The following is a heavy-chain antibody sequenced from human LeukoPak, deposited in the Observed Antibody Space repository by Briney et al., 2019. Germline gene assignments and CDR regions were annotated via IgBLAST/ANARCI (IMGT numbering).Heavy chain of an antibody. D-gene: IGHD4-23*01. CDR3: ARGDTVVTPGPFDY. V-gene: IGHV4-59*01. Sequence: SETLSLTRTDSGGSISSYYWGWIRQPPGMRIEWIGYIYYSGSTNYNPSLKSRVTISVDTSKNQFSLKLSSVTAADTAVYYCARGDTVVTPGPFDYWGQGTLVTVSS. CDR1: GGSISSYY. J-gene: IGHJ4*02. CDR2: IYYSGST.